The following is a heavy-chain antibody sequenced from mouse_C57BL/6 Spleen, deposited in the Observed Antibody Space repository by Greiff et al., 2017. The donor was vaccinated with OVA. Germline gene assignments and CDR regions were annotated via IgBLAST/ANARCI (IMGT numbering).Heavy chain of an antibody. D-gene: IGHD2-2*01. CDR2: ISSGGDYI. CDR3: TRDHYGYDGSFDY. V-gene: IGHV5-9-1*02. CDR1: GFTFSSYA. J-gene: IGHJ2*01. Sequence: EVHLVESGEGLVKPGGSLKLSCAASGFTFSSYAMSWVRQTPEKRLEWVAYISSGGDYIYYADTVKGRFTISRDNARNTLYLQMSSLKSEDTAMYYCTRDHYGYDGSFDYWGQGTTLTVSS.